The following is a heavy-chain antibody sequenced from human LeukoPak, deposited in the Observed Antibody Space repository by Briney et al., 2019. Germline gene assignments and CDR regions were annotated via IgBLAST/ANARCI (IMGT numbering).Heavy chain of an antibody. V-gene: IGHV1-69*04. D-gene: IGHD3-22*01. CDR1: GGTFSSYA. Sequence: SVKVSCKASGGTFSSYAISWVRQDPGQGLEWMGRIIPIFGIANYAQKFQGRVTITADKSTSTAYMELSSLRSEDTAVYYCARDLGYYDSSGLTWGQGTLVTVSS. CDR3: ARDLGYYDSSGLT. CDR2: IIPIFGIA. J-gene: IGHJ4*02.